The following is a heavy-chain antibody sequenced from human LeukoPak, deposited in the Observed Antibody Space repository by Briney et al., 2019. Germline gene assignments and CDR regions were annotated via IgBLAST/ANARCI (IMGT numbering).Heavy chain of an antibody. D-gene: IGHD3-9*01. V-gene: IGHV4-59*01. CDR1: GGSISSYY. J-gene: IGHJ6*03. Sequence: SETQSLTCTVSGGSISSYYWSSIRQPARKGLEWNGLIYYIGNPNYNPSLKSRVTISVDTSKNQFSLKLSSVTAADTAVYYCARGRKNILTGYYHYYYMDVWGKGTTVTVSS. CDR2: IYYIGNP. CDR3: ARGRKNILTGYYHYYYMDV.